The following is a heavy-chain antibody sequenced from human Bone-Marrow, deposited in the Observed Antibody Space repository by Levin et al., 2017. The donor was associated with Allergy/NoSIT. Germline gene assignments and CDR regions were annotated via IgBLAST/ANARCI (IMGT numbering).Heavy chain of an antibody. Sequence: SETLSLTCAVSGASVSSGGYSWSWIRQPPGKGLEWIGYISHTGNTKYNPSLESRLTLSSDRSKNQLSLQLTSVTAADTAVYYCAREFWAIGDALDIWGQGTTVTVSS. CDR2: ISHTGNT. J-gene: IGHJ3*02. V-gene: IGHV4-30-2*01. CDR1: GASVSSGGYS. D-gene: IGHD3-16*01. CDR3: AREFWAIGDALDI.